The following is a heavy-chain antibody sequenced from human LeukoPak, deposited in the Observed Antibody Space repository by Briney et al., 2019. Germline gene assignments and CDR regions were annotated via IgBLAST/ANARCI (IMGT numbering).Heavy chain of an antibody. CDR3: MRDLERGGYSYEIDC. J-gene: IGHJ4*02. Sequence: GASVKVSCKASGYTFTSYGISWVRQAPGQGLEWMGWISAYNGNTNHAQKLQGRVTMTTDTSTSTAYMELRSLRSDDTAVYYCMRDLERGGYSYEIDCWGQGTLVTVSS. CDR1: GYTFTSYG. D-gene: IGHD5-18*01. V-gene: IGHV1-18*01. CDR2: ISAYNGNT.